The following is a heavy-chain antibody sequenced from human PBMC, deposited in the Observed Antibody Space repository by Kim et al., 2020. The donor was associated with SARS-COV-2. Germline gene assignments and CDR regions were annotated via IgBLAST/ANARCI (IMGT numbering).Heavy chain of an antibody. V-gene: IGHV4-34*01. CDR2: INHSGST. D-gene: IGHD3-3*01. CDR3: ARWPNFWSGYDY. J-gene: IGHJ4*02. CDR1: GGSFSGYY. Sequence: SETLSLTCAVYGGSFSGYYWSWIRQPPGKGLEWIGEINHSGSTNYNPSLKSRVTISVDTSKNQFSLKLSSVTAADTAVYYCARWPNFWSGYDYWGQGTLV.